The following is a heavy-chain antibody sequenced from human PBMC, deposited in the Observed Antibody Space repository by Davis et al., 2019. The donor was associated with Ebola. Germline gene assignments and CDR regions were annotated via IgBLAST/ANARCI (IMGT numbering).Heavy chain of an antibody. V-gene: IGHV4-34*01. J-gene: IGHJ4*02. CDR1: GGSFSDNS. Sequence: SEILSLTCAVYGGSFSDNSWWSWIRQPPGKGLEWIGEINHSGSTNYNPSLKSRVTISVDTSKNQFSLKLSSVTAADTAVYYCARGKVISPEGAKTVDYWGQGTLVTVSS. CDR3: ARGKVISPEGAKTVDY. CDR2: INHSGST. D-gene: IGHD1-14*01.